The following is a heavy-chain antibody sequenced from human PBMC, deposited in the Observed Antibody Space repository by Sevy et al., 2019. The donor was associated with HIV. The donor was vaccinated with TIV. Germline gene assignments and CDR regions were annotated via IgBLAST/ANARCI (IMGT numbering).Heavy chain of an antibody. Sequence: GGSLRLSCAASGFTFSSYAMTWVRQAPGKGLEWVSVISDGGSSTYYAYSVKGRFTISRDNSKNTLYLQMNSLRAEDTAVYYCAKELDCSGGSCYLDYYYYGMDVWGQGTTVTVSS. V-gene: IGHV3-23*01. D-gene: IGHD2-15*01. CDR2: ISDGGSST. CDR1: GFTFSSYA. CDR3: AKELDCSGGSCYLDYYYYGMDV. J-gene: IGHJ6*02.